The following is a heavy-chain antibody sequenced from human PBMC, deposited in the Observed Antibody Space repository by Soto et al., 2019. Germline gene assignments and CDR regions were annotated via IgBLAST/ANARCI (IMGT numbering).Heavy chain of an antibody. CDR3: ARDKLTGLLDY. V-gene: IGHV4-34*01. J-gene: IGHJ4*02. CDR1: GGSFSGYY. CDR2: INHSGST. Sequence: SETLSLTCAVYGGSFSGYYWTWSRQPPGTGLEWIGEINHSGSTNYNPSLKSRVTISVDTSKNQFSLKLTSVTAADTAVYYCARDKLTGLLDYWGQGTLVT. D-gene: IGHD2-8*02.